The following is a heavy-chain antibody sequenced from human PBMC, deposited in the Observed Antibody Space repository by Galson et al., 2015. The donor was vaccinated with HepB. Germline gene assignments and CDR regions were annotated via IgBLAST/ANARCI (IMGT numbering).Heavy chain of an antibody. J-gene: IGHJ4*02. CDR3: ASALGGMYFDH. Sequence: SLRLSCAASGFTFSSYGMHWVRQAPGKGLEWVAVIWYDGSNKYYADSVKGRFTISRDNSKNTLYLQMNSLRAEDTAVYYCASALGGMYFDHWGLGTLVTVSS. CDR2: IWYDGSNK. CDR1: GFTFSSYG. V-gene: IGHV3-33*01. D-gene: IGHD3-16*01.